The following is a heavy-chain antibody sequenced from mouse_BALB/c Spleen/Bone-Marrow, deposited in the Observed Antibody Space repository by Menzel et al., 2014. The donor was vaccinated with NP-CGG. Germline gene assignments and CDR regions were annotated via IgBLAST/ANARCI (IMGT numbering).Heavy chain of an antibody. CDR2: IHPNSGNT. Sequence: VHLVESGSVLVRPGASVQLSCKASGYTFTSSWMHWAKQRPGQGLEWIGEIHPNSGNTNYNEKFKGKATLTVDTSSSTAYVDLSSLTSEDSAVYYCARIYYGNFYAMDYWGQGTSVPVSS. CDR1: GYTFTSSW. J-gene: IGHJ4*01. V-gene: IGHV1S130*01. CDR3: ARIYYGNFYAMDY. D-gene: IGHD2-1*01.